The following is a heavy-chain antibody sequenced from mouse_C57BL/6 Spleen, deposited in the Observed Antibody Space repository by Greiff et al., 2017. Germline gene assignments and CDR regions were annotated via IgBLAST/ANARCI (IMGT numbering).Heavy chain of an antibody. V-gene: IGHV1-64*01. J-gene: IGHJ1*03. Sequence: QVQLQQPGAELVKPGASVKLSCKASGYTFTSYWMHWVKQRPGQGLEWIGMIHPNSGSTNYNEKFKSKATLTVDKSSSTAYMQLSSLTSEDSAVYYCASTLYYGSSYWYFEVWGTGTTVTVSS. CDR1: GYTFTSYW. CDR3: ASTLYYGSSYWYFEV. CDR2: IHPNSGST. D-gene: IGHD1-1*01.